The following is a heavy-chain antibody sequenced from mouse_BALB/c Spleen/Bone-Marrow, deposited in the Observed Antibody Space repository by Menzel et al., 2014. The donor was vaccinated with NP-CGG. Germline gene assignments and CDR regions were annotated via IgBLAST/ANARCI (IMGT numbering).Heavy chain of an antibody. J-gene: IGHJ3*01. Sequence: EVKLVESGGGLVKPGGSLKLSCAASGFTFSDYYIYWVRQTPEKRLEWVATISDGGTYTYYPDTVKGRFTISRDYAKNNLYLQMNGLKSEDTAMYYCVRDGDYRYACFTYWGQGTLVTVSA. CDR1: GFTFSDYY. D-gene: IGHD2-14*01. V-gene: IGHV5-4*02. CDR2: ISDGGTYT. CDR3: VRDGDYRYACFTY.